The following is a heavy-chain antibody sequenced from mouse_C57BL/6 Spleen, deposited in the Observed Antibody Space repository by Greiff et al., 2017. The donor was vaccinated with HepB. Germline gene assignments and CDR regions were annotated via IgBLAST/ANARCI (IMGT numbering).Heavy chain of an antibody. CDR1: GFNIKDDY. V-gene: IGHV14-4*01. Sequence: EVKLVESGAELVRPGASVKLSCTASGFNIKDDYMHWVKQRPEQGLEWIGWIDPENGDTEYASKFQGKATITADTSSNTAYLQLSSLTSEDTAVYYCTTSLALYYFDYWGQGTTLTVSS. CDR2: IDPENGDT. CDR3: TTSLALYYFDY. J-gene: IGHJ2*01.